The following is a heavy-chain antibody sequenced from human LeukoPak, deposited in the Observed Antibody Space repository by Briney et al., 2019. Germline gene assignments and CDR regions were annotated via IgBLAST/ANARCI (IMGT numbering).Heavy chain of an antibody. J-gene: IGHJ4*02. CDR1: GFTFSTYN. V-gene: IGHV3-13*01. CDR2: IDTTGDT. D-gene: IGHD2-21*02. Sequence: GGSLRLSCAASGFTFSTYNMHWVRQATGKGLEWVSAIDTTGDTYYPGSVKGRFTISRDNAKNTLYLQMNSLRAEDTAVYYCASSPYCGGDCYSDYWGQGTLVTVSS. CDR3: ASSPYCGGDCYSDY.